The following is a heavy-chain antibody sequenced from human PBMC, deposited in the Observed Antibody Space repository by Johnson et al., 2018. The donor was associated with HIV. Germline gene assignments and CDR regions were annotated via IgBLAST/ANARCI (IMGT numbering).Heavy chain of an antibody. CDR2: IWYDGSNK. Sequence: QVQLVESGGGVVQPGRSMRLSCAASGFTLSRYGMHWVRQAPGKGLEWVAVIWYDGSNKYYADSVKGRFTISRDNAKNSLYLQMNSLRAEDTAVYYYARIAAAAIDAFDIWGQGTMVTVSS. V-gene: IGHV3-33*03. J-gene: IGHJ3*02. CDR1: GFTLSRYG. CDR3: ARIAAAAIDAFDI. D-gene: IGHD6-13*01.